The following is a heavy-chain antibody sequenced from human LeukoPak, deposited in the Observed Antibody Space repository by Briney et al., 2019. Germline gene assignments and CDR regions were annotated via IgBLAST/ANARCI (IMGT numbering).Heavy chain of an antibody. CDR2: ISSSSSTI. D-gene: IGHD1-26*01. J-gene: IGHJ3*02. CDR1: GFSFSTYS. V-gene: IGHV3-48*01. CDR3: ARELREHGVFDI. Sequence: GGSLRLSCAASGFSFSTYSMNWVRQAPGKGLEWVSYISSSSSTIYYADSVKGRFSISRDNSKNTVYLQMNSLRAEDTAVYYCARELREHGVFDIWGQGTMVTVSS.